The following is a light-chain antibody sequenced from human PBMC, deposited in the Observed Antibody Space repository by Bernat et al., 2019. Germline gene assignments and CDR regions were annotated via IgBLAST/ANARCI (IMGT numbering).Light chain of an antibody. Sequence: QSALTQPPSVSGSPGQSVTISCTGTSSDIGSYNRFSWYQQPPGTAPKLMIYEVSNRPSGVPDRFSGSKSGNTASLTISVLQAEDEADYYCSSYTSSTTYVFGTGTKVTVL. J-gene: IGLJ1*01. CDR3: SSYTSSTTYV. V-gene: IGLV2-18*02. CDR2: EVS. CDR1: SSDIGSYNR.